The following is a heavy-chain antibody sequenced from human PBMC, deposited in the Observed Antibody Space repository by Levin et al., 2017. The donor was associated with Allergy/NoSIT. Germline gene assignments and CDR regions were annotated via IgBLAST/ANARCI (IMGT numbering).Heavy chain of an antibody. Sequence: SQTLSLACAVYGGSFSGHYWSWIRQPPGKGLEWIGEISHSGSTNYNPSLKSRVTISVDTSKNQFSLHLSSVTAADTAVYYCARGVVPYSGSYLVAFDIWGQGTMVTVSS. CDR3: ARGVVPYSGSYLVAFDI. D-gene: IGHD1-26*01. CDR1: GGSFSGHY. CDR2: ISHSGST. V-gene: IGHV4-34*01. J-gene: IGHJ3*02.